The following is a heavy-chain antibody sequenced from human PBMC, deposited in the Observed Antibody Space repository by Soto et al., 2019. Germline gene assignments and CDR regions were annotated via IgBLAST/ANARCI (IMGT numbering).Heavy chain of an antibody. D-gene: IGHD6-19*01. CDR1: GFTLSSRW. CDR2: IQPDGYTT. J-gene: IGHJ3*02. V-gene: IGHV3-74*01. CDR3: AKTANGWFSAFDI. Sequence: GGSLRLSCVVSGFTLSSRWMHWVRQTPGKGLVWVSRIQPDGYTTNYADSVKGRFTFSRDNSKNTLYLQMNSLRAEDTAVYYCAKTANGWFSAFDIWGQGTMVTVSS.